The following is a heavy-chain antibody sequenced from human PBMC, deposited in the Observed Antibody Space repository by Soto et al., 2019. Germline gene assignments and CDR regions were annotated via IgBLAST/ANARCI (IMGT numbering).Heavy chain of an antibody. D-gene: IGHD2-8*01. CDR2: INPKSGGT. V-gene: IGHV1-2*04. CDR1: GYSFTDYH. J-gene: IGHJ6*02. CDR3: ARGDSTDCSNGVCSFFYNLDMDV. Sequence: QVQLVQSGAEVKKPGASVKVSCKASGYSFTDYHIHWVRQAPGQGLEWLGLINPKSGGTSTAQKVQGWVTMTPDPSIGTASMELTRLTSDDTAIYYCARGDSTDCSNGVCSFFYNLDMDVWGQGTTVTVAS.